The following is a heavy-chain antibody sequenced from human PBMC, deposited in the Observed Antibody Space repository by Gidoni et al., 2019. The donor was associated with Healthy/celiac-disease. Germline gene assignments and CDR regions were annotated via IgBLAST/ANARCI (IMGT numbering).Heavy chain of an antibody. V-gene: IGHV3-23*01. J-gene: IGHJ6*02. Sequence: EVQLLESGGGLVQPGGSLRLSCAASGFTFSSYAMSWVRQAPGKGLEWVSAISGSGGSTYYADSVKGRFTISRDNSKNTLYLQMNSLRAEDTAVYYCAKAFLGGYCSSTSCPTLYYGMDVWGQGTTVTVSS. CDR2: ISGSGGST. CDR3: AKAFLGGYCSSTSCPTLYYGMDV. CDR1: GFTFSSYA. D-gene: IGHD2-2*01.